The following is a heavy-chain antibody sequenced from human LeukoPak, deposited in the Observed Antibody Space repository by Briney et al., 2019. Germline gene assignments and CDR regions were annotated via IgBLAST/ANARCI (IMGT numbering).Heavy chain of an antibody. J-gene: IGHJ6*02. CDR2: TYYRSKWYN. CDR3: AREWGIAVAMGMDV. Sequence: SQTLSLTCAISGDSVSRNWIRQSPSRGREWLGRTYYRSKWYNDYAVSVKSRITINPDTSKNQFSLQLNSVTPEDTAVYYCAREWGIAVAMGMDVWGQGTTVTVSS. D-gene: IGHD6-19*01. CDR1: GDSVS. V-gene: IGHV6-1*01.